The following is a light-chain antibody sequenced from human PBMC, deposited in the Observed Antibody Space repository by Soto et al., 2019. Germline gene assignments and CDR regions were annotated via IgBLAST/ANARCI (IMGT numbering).Light chain of an antibody. J-gene: IGLJ2*01. V-gene: IGLV2-23*01. CDR2: EGS. CDR3: SSYAGAVV. CDR1: SSGVENYNL. Sequence: QSALTQPASVSGSPGQSITLSCTRTSSGVENYNLVSWYQHRPGKAPKLIIYEGSQRPSGVSDRFSGSKSGNTASLTISGLRAEDGADYYFSSYAGAVVFGVGTKLTVL.